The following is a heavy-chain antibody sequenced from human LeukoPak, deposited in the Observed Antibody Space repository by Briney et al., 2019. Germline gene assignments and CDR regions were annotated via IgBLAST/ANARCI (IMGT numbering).Heavy chain of an antibody. CDR1: GGSIRSDY. CDR2: IYYSGST. V-gene: IGHV4-59*01. J-gene: IGHJ4*02. D-gene: IGHD5-18*01. Sequence: SETLSLTCIVSGGSIRSDYWSWIRQPPGKGLEWIGYIYYSGSTNYNPSLKSRVTISVDTSKNQFSLKLNSATAADTAVYFCARERAAMDSWGQGTLVTVSS. CDR3: ARERAAMDS.